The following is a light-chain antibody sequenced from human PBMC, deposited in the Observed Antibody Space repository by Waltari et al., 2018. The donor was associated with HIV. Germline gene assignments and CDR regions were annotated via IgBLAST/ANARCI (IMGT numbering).Light chain of an antibody. CDR1: QSINTY. CDR3: QQSYSTPYT. CDR2: AAS. V-gene: IGKV1-39*01. J-gene: IGKJ2*01. Sequence: DIQMTQSQSSLSASLGDRVTITCRASQSINTYLSWYQQRPGKTPKLLIYAASILQSGVPSRFSGGGSGTDFTLTISRLQPEDFATYYCQQSYSTPYTFGQGTKLEIK.